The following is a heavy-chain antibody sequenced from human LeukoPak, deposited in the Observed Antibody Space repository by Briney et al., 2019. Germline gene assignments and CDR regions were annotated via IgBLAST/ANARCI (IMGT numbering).Heavy chain of an antibody. J-gene: IGHJ4*02. D-gene: IGHD4-17*01. Sequence: ASVKVSCKASGYTLSTYGVSWVRQAPGQGLEWMGCISAYIGNTNYAQKLQGRVTMTTDTSTSTAYMELRSLRSDDTAVYYCARRGLRSLDYWGQGTLVTVSS. CDR3: ARRGLRSLDY. CDR1: GYTLSTYG. V-gene: IGHV1-18*01. CDR2: ISAYIGNT.